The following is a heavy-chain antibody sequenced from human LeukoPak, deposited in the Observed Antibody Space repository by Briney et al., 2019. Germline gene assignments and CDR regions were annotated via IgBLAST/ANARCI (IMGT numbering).Heavy chain of an antibody. V-gene: IGHV3-20*04. J-gene: IGHJ3*02. CDR2: INWNGGTT. CDR1: GFIFDDYA. CDR3: ARVRVIWDLDDAFDI. Sequence: GGSLRLSCAASGFIFDDYAMSWVRQAPGKGLEWVSGINWNGGTTAHADSMKGRFTISRDNAKNSLYLQMNGLRAEDTALYYCARVRVIWDLDDAFDIWGQGTMVTVSS. D-gene: IGHD1-26*01.